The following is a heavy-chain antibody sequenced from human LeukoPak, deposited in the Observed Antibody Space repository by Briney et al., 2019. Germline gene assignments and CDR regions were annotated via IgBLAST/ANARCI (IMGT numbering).Heavy chain of an antibody. J-gene: IGHJ6*02. CDR2: ITPIFGTA. CDR3: ARAVLLWFGDSQHYYYYGMDV. V-gene: IGHV1-69*13. D-gene: IGHD3-10*01. Sequence: SAKVSCKASGGTFSSYAISWVRQAPGQGLEWMGGITPIFGTANYAQKFQGRVTITADESTSTAYMELSSLRSEDTAVYYCARAVLLWFGDSQHYYYYGMDVWGQGTTVTVSS. CDR1: GGTFSSYA.